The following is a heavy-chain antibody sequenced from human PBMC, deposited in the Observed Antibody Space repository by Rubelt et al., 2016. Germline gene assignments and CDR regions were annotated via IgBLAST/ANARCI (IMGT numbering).Heavy chain of an antibody. CDR1: GFTFTTSG. CDR2: IVYSGDYQ. CDR3: ARDGSEWSRDY. V-gene: IGHV3-21*01. D-gene: IGHD3-3*01. Sequence: EVQLVESGGGLVKPGGSLRLSCVASGFTFTTSGMTWIRQAPGKGLEWVSTIVYSGDYQYYADSVKGRFTVSRDNAMNSLYLQMNSLRVDETAIYYCARDGSEWSRDYWGQGTLVTVSS. J-gene: IGHJ4*02.